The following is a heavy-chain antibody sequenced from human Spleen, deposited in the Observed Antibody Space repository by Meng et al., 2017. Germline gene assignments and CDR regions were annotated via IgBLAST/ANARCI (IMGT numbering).Heavy chain of an antibody. CDR3: ARDGYCSGGSCYLSSLDY. CDR2: ISWNGGEA. V-gene: IGHV3-20*04. Sequence: GESLKISCAASGFKFDDYGISWVRQVPGKGLEWVSGISWNGGEANYADSVKGRFTVSRDNAKNSLYLHMNSLRAEDTAVYYCARDGYCSGGSCYLSSLDYWGQGTLVTVSS. D-gene: IGHD2-15*01. CDR1: GFKFDDYG. J-gene: IGHJ4*02.